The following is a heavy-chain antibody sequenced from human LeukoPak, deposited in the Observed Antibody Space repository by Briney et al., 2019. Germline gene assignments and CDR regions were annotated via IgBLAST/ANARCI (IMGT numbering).Heavy chain of an antibody. CDR2: FDPEDGET. D-gene: IGHD2-2*01. CDR3: ATGDYCSSTSCYAFDI. J-gene: IGHJ3*02. CDR1: GYTLTELS. Sequence: ASVKVSCKVSGYTLTELSMHWVRQAPGKGLEWMGGFDPEDGETIYAQKFQGRVTMTEDTSTDTAYMELSSLRSEDTAVYYCATGDYCSSTSCYAFDIWGQRTMVTVSS. V-gene: IGHV1-24*01.